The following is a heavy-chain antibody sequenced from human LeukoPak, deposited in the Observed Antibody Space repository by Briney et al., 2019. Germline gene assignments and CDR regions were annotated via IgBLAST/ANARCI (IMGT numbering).Heavy chain of an antibody. CDR3: ARVHGAFDI. V-gene: IGHV1-46*01. J-gene: IGHJ3*02. CDR2: INPSGGTT. CDR1: GYTFTSYY. Sequence: GASVKVSCKAFGYTFTSYYIHCVRQAPGQGLEWMGMINPSGGTTRYAQNFQGRVTMTRDTSTSTVYMELSSLRSEDTAVYYCARVHGAFDIWGQGTMVTVSS.